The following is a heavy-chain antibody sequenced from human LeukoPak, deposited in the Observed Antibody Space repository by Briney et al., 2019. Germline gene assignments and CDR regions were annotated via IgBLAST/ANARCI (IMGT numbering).Heavy chain of an antibody. D-gene: IGHD6-19*01. J-gene: IGHJ4*02. CDR2: INPSGGRT. V-gene: IGHV1-46*01. CDR3: ARGHSYSSGWSPGDY. CDR1: GYTFISHY. Sequence: ASVKVSCKASGYTFISHYMHWVRQAPGQGLEWMGIINPSGGRTSYAQKFQGRVTMTRDMSTSTVYMELGSLTSEDTAVYYCARGHSYSSGWSPGDYWGQGTLVTVSS.